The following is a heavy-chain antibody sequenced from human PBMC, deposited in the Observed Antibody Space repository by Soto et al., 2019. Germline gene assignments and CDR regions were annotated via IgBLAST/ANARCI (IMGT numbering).Heavy chain of an antibody. CDR2: IWYDGSNK. J-gene: IGHJ6*02. D-gene: IGHD5-12*01. Sequence: QVQLVESGGGVVQPGRSLRLSCAASGFTFSSYGMHWVRQAPGKGLEWVAVIWYDGSNKYYADSVKGRFTISRDNSKNTLYLQMNSLRAEDTAVYYCARGSTIEDYYYYYGMDVWGQGTTVTVSS. CDR3: ARGSTIEDYYYYYGMDV. V-gene: IGHV3-33*01. CDR1: GFTFSSYG.